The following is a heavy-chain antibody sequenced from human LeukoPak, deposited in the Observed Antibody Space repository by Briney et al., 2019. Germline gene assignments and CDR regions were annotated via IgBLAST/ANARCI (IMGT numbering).Heavy chain of an antibody. V-gene: IGHV3-48*03. D-gene: IGHD4-17*01. CDR2: ISSTGGTI. CDR1: GFTFSGYA. Sequence: GGSLRLSCAASGFTFSGYAMNWVRQAPGKGLEWLSHISSTGGTIYYADSVKGRLTVSRDNAKNSLYLQMNSLRAEDTAVYFCAKSDPYGDSLIEIWGQGAQVTVSS. J-gene: IGHJ4*02. CDR3: AKSDPYGDSLIEI.